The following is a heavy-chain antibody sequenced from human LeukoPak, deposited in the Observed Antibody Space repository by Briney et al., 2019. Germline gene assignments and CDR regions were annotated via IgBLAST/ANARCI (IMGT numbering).Heavy chain of an antibody. CDR2: IYYSGST. CDR1: GGSISSSSYY. Sequence: PSETLSLTCTVSGGSISSSSYYWGWIRQPPGKGLEWIGSIYYSGSTYYNPSLKSRVTISVDTSKNQFSLKLSSVTAADTAVYYCARPAPEYCSGGSCYSDGWDAFDIWGQGTMVTVSS. J-gene: IGHJ3*02. CDR3: ARPAPEYCSGGSCYSDGWDAFDI. D-gene: IGHD2-15*01. V-gene: IGHV4-39*07.